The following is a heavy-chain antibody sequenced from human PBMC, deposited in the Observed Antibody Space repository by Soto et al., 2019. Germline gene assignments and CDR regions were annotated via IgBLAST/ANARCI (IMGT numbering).Heavy chain of an antibody. J-gene: IGHJ6*02. Sequence: PSETLSLTCTVSGGSISSSSYYWGWIRQPPGKGLEWIGSIYYSGSTYYNPSLKSRVTISVDTSKNQFSLKLSSVTAADTAVYYCAKVGQLGYYYYGMDVWGQGTTVTVSS. V-gene: IGHV4-39*01. D-gene: IGHD6-6*01. CDR3: AKVGQLGYYYYGMDV. CDR1: GGSISSSSYY. CDR2: IYYSGST.